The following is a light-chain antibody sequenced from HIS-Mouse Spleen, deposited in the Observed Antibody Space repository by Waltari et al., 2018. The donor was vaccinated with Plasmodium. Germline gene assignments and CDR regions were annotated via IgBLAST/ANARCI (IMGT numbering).Light chain of an antibody. V-gene: IGKV1-33*01. CDR2: DAS. Sequence: DIQLPQSPSSLSASVGDRVTITCQAIQDISNYLNWYQQKPGKAPKLLIYDASNLETGVPSRFSGSGSGTDFTFTISSLQPEDIATYYCQQYDNLPPLTFGGGTKVEIK. J-gene: IGKJ4*01. CDR3: QQYDNLPPLT. CDR1: QDISNY.